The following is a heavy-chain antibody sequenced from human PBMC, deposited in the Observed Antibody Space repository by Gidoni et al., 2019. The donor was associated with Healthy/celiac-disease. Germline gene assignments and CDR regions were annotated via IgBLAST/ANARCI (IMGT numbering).Heavy chain of an antibody. V-gene: IGHV4-31*11. D-gene: IGHD4-17*01. CDR2: IYSSGST. J-gene: IGHJ4*02. CDR1: GGALGGGGYY. CDR3: ARATGGLDYGDTYFDY. Sequence: QVRLQGSGPGLGRPSRTLSRTCAVSGGALGGGGYYWSWIRQQPRQGLEWLGYIYSSGSTYYTPSLQSRVTISVDTSKNQFSLKLSSVTAADTAVYYCARATGGLDYGDTYFDYWGQGTLVTVSS.